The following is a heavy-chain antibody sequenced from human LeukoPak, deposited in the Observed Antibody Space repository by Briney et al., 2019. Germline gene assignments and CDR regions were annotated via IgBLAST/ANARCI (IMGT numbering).Heavy chain of an antibody. CDR2: IYTGDCDT. J-gene: IGHJ6*03. D-gene: IGHD6-13*01. Sequence: GAALQISCYSSWGGFTSYWIWGGRRLPRRGLEGMGSIYTGDCDTRYSPSLQGHVTISADKSINPSSLQLSSLNASATAVSYFARALWYGSWSYMDVWGKGTTVTISS. V-gene: IGHV5-51*01. CDR1: WGGFTSYW. CDR3: ARALWYGSWSYMDV.